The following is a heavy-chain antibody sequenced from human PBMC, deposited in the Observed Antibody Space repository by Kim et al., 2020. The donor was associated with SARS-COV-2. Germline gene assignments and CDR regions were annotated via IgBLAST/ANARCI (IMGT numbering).Heavy chain of an antibody. CDR3: ARDFLEWRRRGYYMDV. V-gene: IGHV4-34*01. J-gene: IGHJ6*03. Sequence: SLKSRVTISVDTSKNQFSLKLSSVTAADTAVYYCARDFLEWRRRGYYMDVWGKGTTVTVSS. D-gene: IGHD3-3*01.